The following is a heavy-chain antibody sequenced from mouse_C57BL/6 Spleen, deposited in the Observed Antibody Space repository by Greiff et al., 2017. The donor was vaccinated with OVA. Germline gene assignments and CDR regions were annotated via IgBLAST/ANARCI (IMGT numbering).Heavy chain of an antibody. CDR3: ARSHYYGSRYYFDY. Sequence: DVKLVESGGGLVQPGGSLSLSCAASGFTFTDYYMSWVRQPPGKALEWLGFIRNKANGYTTEYSASVKGRFTISRDNSQSILYLQMNALRAEDSATYYCARSHYYGSRYYFDYWGQGTTLTVSS. D-gene: IGHD1-1*01. J-gene: IGHJ2*01. CDR2: IRNKANGYTT. CDR1: GFTFTDYY. V-gene: IGHV7-3*01.